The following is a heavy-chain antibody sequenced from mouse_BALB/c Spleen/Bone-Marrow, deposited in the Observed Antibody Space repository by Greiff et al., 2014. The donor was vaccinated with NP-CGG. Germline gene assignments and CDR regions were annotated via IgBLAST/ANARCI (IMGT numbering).Heavy chain of an antibody. D-gene: IGHD2-14*01. CDR1: GYTFTSYT. CDR2: INPSSGYT. CDR3: ARYRYDWYFDV. J-gene: IGHJ1*01. Sequence: QVQLKQSGAELARPGASVKMSCKASGYTFTSYTMHWVKQRPGQGLEWIGYINPSSGYTNYNQKFKDKATLTADKSSSTAYMQLSSLTSEDSAVYYCARYRYDWYFDVWGAGITVTVSS. V-gene: IGHV1-4*01.